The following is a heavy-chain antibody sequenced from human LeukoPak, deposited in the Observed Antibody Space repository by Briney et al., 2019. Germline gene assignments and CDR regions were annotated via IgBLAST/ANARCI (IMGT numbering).Heavy chain of an antibody. J-gene: IGHJ4*02. D-gene: IGHD2-21*01. Sequence: GWSLRLSCVGSGFTFRSHAMSWVRQAPEKGLEFVSGIYDNGGTTYYADSVKGRFSISRDNSKNTLYLQMDSLRGEDTAVYYCAKDFRIGYSAHFDYWGQGALVTVSS. CDR2: IYDNGGTT. CDR3: AKDFRIGYSAHFDY. CDR1: GFTFRSHA. V-gene: IGHV3-23*01.